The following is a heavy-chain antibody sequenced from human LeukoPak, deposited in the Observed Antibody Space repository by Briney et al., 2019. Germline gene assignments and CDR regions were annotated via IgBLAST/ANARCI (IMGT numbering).Heavy chain of an antibody. CDR1: GFTLSNYA. D-gene: IGHD3-16*01. V-gene: IGHV3-64D*06. J-gene: IGHJ4*02. CDR2: ITTNGAT. CDR3: VKCYSGFGGVNDY. Sequence: GGSLRLSCSASGFTLSNYAMHWIRQAPGKGLEYISAITTNGATYYTDSVKGRFTISRDNTKNTLDLQMSSLRAEDTAVYYCVKCYSGFGGVNDYWGQGTLVTVSS.